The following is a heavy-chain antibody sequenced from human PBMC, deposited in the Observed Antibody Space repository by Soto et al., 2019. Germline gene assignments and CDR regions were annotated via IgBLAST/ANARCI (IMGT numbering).Heavy chain of an antibody. CDR3: AREPIGTPRGVTQVDP. J-gene: IGHJ5*02. CDR2: IYNSGTT. V-gene: IGHV4-31*03. CDR1: GAPISSGGYY. Sequence: QVQLQESGPGLVRPSQTLSLTCTVSGAPISSGGYYWSWIRQHPGKGPEWIGYIYNSGTTFYNPSLGSRITMSLDEAENHFSLELRSVTVADTAVYYCAREPIGTPRGVTQVDPWGQGTLVTVSS. D-gene: IGHD3-10*01.